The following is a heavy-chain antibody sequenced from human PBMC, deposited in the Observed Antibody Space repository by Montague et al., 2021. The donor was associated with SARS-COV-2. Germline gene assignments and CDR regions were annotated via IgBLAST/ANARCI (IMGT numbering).Heavy chain of an antibody. CDR3: ARDPSGQSLRYPVGDYYYGIDV. V-gene: IGHV4-39*07. CDR2: IYYSGST. D-gene: IGHD4-11*01. J-gene: IGHJ6*02. Sequence: SETLSLTCTVSGDSISSSSYYWGWLRQPPGKGLEWIGSIYYSGSTYYNPSHKSLVTISVDTSKNQFSLKLNSVTAADTAVYYCARDPSGQSLRYPVGDYYYGIDVWGQGTLVTVSS. CDR1: GDSISSSSYY.